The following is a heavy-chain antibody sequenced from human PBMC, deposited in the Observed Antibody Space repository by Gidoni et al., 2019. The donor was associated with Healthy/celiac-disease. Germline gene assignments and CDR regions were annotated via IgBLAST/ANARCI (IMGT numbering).Heavy chain of an antibody. J-gene: IGHJ6*02. D-gene: IGHD3-10*01. CDR2: IIPILGIA. CDR3: ARFTAPTMVRGVPPDYYYYYGMDV. CDR1: GGTFSSYA. Sequence: QVQLVQSGAEVKKPGSSVKVSCKASGGTFSSYAISWVRQAPGQGLEWMGRIIPILGIANYAQKFQGRVTITADKSTSTAYMELSSLRSEDTAVYYCARFTAPTMVRGVPPDYYYYYGMDVWGQGTTVTVSS. V-gene: IGHV1-69*04.